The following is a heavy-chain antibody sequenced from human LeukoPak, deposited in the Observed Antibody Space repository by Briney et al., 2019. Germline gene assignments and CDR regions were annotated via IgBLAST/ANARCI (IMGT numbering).Heavy chain of an antibody. J-gene: IGHJ6*03. CDR3: ARDEVVVVPAAIRANPDLYYYYMDV. CDR1: GFTFSDHS. V-gene: IGHV3-21*01. CDR2: ISSSSSYI. D-gene: IGHD2-2*01. Sequence: GGSLRLSCAASGFTFSDHSMNWVRQAPGKGLEWVSSISSSSSYIYYADSMKGRFTISRDNAKNSLYLQMNSLRAEDTAVYYCARDEVVVVPAAIRANPDLYYYYMDVWGKGTTVTISS.